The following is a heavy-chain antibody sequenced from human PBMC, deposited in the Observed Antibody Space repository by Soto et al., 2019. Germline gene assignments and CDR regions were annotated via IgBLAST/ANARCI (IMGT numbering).Heavy chain of an antibody. V-gene: IGHV1-46*03. D-gene: IGHD6-6*01. CDR3: ARGGSIAARPGFFRFPLDY. Sequence: GASVKVSCKASGYTFVSYGIAWVRQAPGQGLEWMGIINPSGGSTSYAQKFQGRVTMTRDTSTSTVYMELSSLRSEDTAVYYCARGGSIAARPGFFRFPLDYWGQGTLVTVSS. CDR2: INPSGGST. CDR1: GYTFVSYG. J-gene: IGHJ4*02.